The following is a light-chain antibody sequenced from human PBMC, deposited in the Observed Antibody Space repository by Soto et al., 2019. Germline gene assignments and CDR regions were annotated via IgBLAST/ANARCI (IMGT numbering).Light chain of an antibody. CDR3: AAWDDSLNGPV. Sequence: QSVLSQPPSASGIPGQRVTISCSGRTSNIGSNSVTWYQQLQGTAPKVVIYSNDQWPSGVPDRFSGSKSGSSASLAISGLQSEDEADYYCAAWDDSLNGPVFGGGTKLTVL. J-gene: IGLJ3*02. CDR1: TSNIGSNS. CDR2: SND. V-gene: IGLV1-44*01.